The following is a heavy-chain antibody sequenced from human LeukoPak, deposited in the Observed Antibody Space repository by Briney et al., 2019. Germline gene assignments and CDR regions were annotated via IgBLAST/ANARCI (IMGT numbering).Heavy chain of an antibody. V-gene: IGHV3-30*09. Sequence: GGSLRLSCAASGFTFSSYAMHWVRQAPGKGLEWVAVISYDGSNKYYADSVKGRFAISRDNSKNTLYLQMNSLRAEGTAVYYCARDGSFNGYCSSTSCLYFDYWGQGTLVTVSS. CDR1: GFTFSSYA. CDR2: ISYDGSNK. CDR3: ARDGSFNGYCSSTSCLYFDY. D-gene: IGHD2-2*03. J-gene: IGHJ4*02.